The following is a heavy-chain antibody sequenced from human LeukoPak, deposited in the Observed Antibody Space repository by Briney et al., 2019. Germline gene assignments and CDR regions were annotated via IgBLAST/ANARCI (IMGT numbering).Heavy chain of an antibody. Sequence: GGSLRLSCAASGFSIENDWMSWVRQAPGKGLKCVGRVKSYNAGGTTHYAAPVKGRFIISRDASKNMLYLQMDSLKTEDIAVYYCTLIQGWGAGSYFLDYWGEGALVTVSS. J-gene: IGHJ4*02. CDR2: VKSYNAGGTT. D-gene: IGHD3-10*01. CDR1: GFSIENDW. V-gene: IGHV3-15*01. CDR3: TLIQGWGAGSYFLDY.